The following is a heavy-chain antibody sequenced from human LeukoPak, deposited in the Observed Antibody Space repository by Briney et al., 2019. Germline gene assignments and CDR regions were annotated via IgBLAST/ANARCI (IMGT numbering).Heavy chain of an antibody. D-gene: IGHD3-3*01. J-gene: IGHJ4*02. CDR3: ARDRDNYDFWSGPIDY. V-gene: IGHV3-33*08. CDR2: IWYDGSNK. CDR1: GFTFRNYG. Sequence: GGSLRLSCAASGFTFRNYGMHWVRQAPGKGLEWVAVIWYDGSNKYYADSVKGRFTISRDNSKNTLYLQMNSLRAEDTAVYYCARDRDNYDFWSGPIDYRGQGTLVTVSS.